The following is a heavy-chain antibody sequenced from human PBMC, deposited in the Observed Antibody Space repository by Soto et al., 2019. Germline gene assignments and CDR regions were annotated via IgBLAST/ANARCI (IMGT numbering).Heavy chain of an antibody. D-gene: IGHD3-3*01. CDR2: IYYSGST. V-gene: IGHV4-59*01. J-gene: IGHJ3*02. Sequence: SETLSLTCTVSGGSISSYYWSWIRQPPGKGLEWIGYIYYSGSTNYNPSLKSRVTISVDTSKNQFSLKLSSVTAADTAVYYCARGLTRIFGVVPRYLGAFDIWGQGTMVTVSS. CDR3: ARGLTRIFGVVPRYLGAFDI. CDR1: GGSISSYY.